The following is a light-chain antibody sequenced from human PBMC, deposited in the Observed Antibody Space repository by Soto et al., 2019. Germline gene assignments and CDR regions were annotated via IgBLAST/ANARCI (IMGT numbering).Light chain of an antibody. CDR3: QQYGTSPWT. J-gene: IGKJ1*01. CDR1: QSVSSTF. CDR2: AAS. Sequence: EIVLTQSPGTLSLSPGERATLSCRASQSVSSTFLAWYQQKPGQAPRLLIYAASSRATGIPYRFSGSGSGIDFTLTISRLEPEDFAVYYCQQYGTSPWTFGPGTKLDIK. V-gene: IGKV3-20*01.